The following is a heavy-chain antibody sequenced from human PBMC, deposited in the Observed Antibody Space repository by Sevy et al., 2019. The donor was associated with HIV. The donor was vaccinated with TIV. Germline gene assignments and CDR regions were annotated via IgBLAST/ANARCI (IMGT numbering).Heavy chain of an antibody. CDR3: ARVGKSEDYDFSWGAFDI. Sequence: ASVKVSCKASGYTFTSYGISWVRQAPGQGLEWMGWISAYNGNTNYAQKLQGRVTMTTDTSTSTAYMELRSLRSDDTAVYYCARVGKSEDYDFSWGAFDIWGQWTMVTVSS. CDR2: ISAYNGNT. D-gene: IGHD3-3*01. J-gene: IGHJ3*02. CDR1: GYTFTSYG. V-gene: IGHV1-18*01.